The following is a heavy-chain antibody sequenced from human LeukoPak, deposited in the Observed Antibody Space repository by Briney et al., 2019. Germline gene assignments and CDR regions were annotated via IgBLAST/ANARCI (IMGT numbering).Heavy chain of an antibody. CDR2: ISSSSTTI. D-gene: IGHD4-23*01. CDR1: GFTFSSYS. V-gene: IGHV3-48*01. CDR3: AKLGGNVAF. J-gene: IGHJ4*02. Sequence: QAGGSLRLSCAASGFTFSSYSINWVRQAPGKGLEWVSYISSSSTTIYYADSVKGRFTISRDNAKNSLYLQMNSLRAEDTAAYYCAKLGGNVAFWGQGALVTVSS.